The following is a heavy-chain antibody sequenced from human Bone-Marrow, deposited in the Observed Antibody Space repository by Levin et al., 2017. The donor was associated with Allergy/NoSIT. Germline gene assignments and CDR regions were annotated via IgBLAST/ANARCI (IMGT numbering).Heavy chain of an antibody. D-gene: IGHD6-13*01. J-gene: IGHJ3*02. CDR2: ISYDGSNE. V-gene: IGHV3-30*18. CDR1: GFTFSNYA. Sequence: GGSLRLSCAASGFTFSNYAMHWVRQAPGKGLEWVAVISYDGSNEYYADSVKGRFTTSRDDSKNTLYLQINGLRPEDTAVYYCAKVDGSWQDHDAFDIWGQGTMVAVSS. CDR3: AKVDGSWQDHDAFDI.